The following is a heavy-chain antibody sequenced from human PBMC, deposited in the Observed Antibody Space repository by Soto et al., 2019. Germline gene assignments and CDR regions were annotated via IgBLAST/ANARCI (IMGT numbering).Heavy chain of an antibody. CDR1: GWSVSAGCYS. J-gene: IGHJ1*01. Sequence: PSETLSLTCGVSGWSVSAGCYSWTWIRQPPGKGLEWIGYISHSGSTHYNPALRSRVTISIDTSNNQFSLHLTSVTAADTAVYYCARVEHPFYGAEGAVGHFLYWGHGTLVTVSS. D-gene: IGHD3-10*01. CDR2: ISHSGST. V-gene: IGHV4-30-2*01. CDR3: ARVEHPFYGAEGAVGHFLY.